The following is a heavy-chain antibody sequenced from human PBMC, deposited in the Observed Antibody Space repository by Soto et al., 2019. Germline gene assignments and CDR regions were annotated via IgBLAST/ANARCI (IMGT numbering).Heavy chain of an antibody. CDR2: ISGSGGST. J-gene: IGHJ6*02. D-gene: IGHD5-18*01. CDR1: GFTFSSYA. V-gene: IGHV3-23*01. Sequence: WGSLRLSCAASGFTFSSYAMSWVRQAPGKGLEWVSAISGSGGSTYYADSVKGRFTISRDNSKNTLYLQMNSLKTEDTAVYYCVSDTARAYYGLDVWGLGTTVTVSS. CDR3: VSDTARAYYGLDV.